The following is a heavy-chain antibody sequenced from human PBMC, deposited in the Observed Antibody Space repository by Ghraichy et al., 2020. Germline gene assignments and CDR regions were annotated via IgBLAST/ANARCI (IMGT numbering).Heavy chain of an antibody. CDR1: GYTFTGYY. Sequence: ASVNVSCKASGYTFTGYYMHWVRQAPGQGLEWMGWINPNSGGTNYAQKFQGRVTMTRDTSISTAYMELSRLRSDDTAVYYCAREMEAWQWLESYYYYYGMDVWGQGTTVTVSS. J-gene: IGHJ6*02. V-gene: IGHV1-2*02. D-gene: IGHD6-19*01. CDR2: INPNSGGT. CDR3: AREMEAWQWLESYYYYYGMDV.